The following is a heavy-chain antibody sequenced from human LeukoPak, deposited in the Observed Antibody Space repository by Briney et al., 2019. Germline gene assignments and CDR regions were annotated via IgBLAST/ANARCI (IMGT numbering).Heavy chain of an antibody. CDR1: GFTFNTYA. V-gene: IGHV3-23*01. J-gene: IGHJ4*02. CDR2: INDAGRTT. CDR3: TNQPILAGSIDS. D-gene: IGHD3-9*01. Sequence: GGSLRLSCATSGFTFNTYAMNWVRQAPGEGLEGVSTINDAGRTTYYADSVKGRFTISRDNSKNTVYLQMNNLRAEDTALYYCTNQPILAGSIDSWGQGTLVTVSS.